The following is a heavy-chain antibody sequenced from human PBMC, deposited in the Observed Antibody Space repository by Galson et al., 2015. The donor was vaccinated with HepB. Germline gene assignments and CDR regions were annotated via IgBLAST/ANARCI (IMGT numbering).Heavy chain of an antibody. CDR2: IWYDGSNK. D-gene: IGHD3-10*01. Sequence: SLRLSCAASGFTFSSYGMHWVRQAPGKGLEWVAVIWYDGSNKYYADSVKGRFTISRDNSKNTLYLQMNSLRAEDTAVYYCARDWMWFGELRLNLDYWGQGTLVTVSS. J-gene: IGHJ4*02. CDR1: GFTFSSYG. CDR3: ARDWMWFGELRLNLDY. V-gene: IGHV3-33*01.